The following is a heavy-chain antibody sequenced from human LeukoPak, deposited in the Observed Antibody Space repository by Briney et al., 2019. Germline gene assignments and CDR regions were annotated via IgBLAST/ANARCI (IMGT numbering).Heavy chain of an antibody. CDR1: GFSFSGVW. CDR2: IKLDGSEK. CDR3: AKEGY. Sequence: GGSLRLSCAASGFSFSGVWMSWVRQAPGKGPEWVASIKLDGSEKYYVDSVKGRFTISRDNAKNSLYLQMNTLRAEDTAVYYCAKEGYWGQGTLVTVSS. V-gene: IGHV3-7*01. J-gene: IGHJ4*02.